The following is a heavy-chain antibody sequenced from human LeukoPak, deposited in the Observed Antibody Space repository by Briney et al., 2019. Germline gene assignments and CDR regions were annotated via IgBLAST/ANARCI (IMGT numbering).Heavy chain of an antibody. J-gene: IGHJ3*02. CDR2: ISKNSGYM. D-gene: IGHD2-15*01. CDR1: GFTFSSYS. V-gene: IGHV3-21*01. Sequence: GGSLRLSCAAPGFTFSSYSMNWVRQAPGKGLEWVSSISKNSGYMYYIDSVKGRFTISRDNAKNSMFLQMNSLRAEDTAVYYCARSSMVDANDAFDIWGQGTMVTVSS. CDR3: ARSSMVDANDAFDI.